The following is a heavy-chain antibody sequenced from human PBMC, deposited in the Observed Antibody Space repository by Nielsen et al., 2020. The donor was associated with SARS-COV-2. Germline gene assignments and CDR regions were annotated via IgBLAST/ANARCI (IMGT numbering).Heavy chain of an antibody. Sequence: GESLKISCAASGFTFSDSYMSWIRQAPGKGLEWISYISSSSSYTNYADSLKGRFTISRDNSKNTLYLQMNSLRAEDTAVYYCARVVSGYYGMDVWGQGTTVTVSS. CDR2: ISSSSSYT. D-gene: IGHD3-10*01. CDR3: ARVVSGYYGMDV. J-gene: IGHJ6*02. CDR1: GFTFSDSY. V-gene: IGHV3-11*06.